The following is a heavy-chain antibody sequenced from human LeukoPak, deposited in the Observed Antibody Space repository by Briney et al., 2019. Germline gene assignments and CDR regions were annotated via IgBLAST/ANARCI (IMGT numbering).Heavy chain of an antibody. CDR2: IIPIFGTA. CDR1: GYTFTSYG. Sequence: GASVKVSCKASGYTFTSYGISWVRQAPGQGLEWMGGIIPIFGTANYAQRFQGRVTITADESTTTAYMEVSSLRSEATAVYYCARGEVPPHYFDSWGQGTLVTVSS. CDR3: ARGEVPPHYFDS. J-gene: IGHJ4*02. V-gene: IGHV1-69*13.